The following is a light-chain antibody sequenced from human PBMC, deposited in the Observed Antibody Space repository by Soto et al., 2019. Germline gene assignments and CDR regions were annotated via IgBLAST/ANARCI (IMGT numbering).Light chain of an antibody. CDR1: SSDVGGYKY. CDR3: NSFTSSNTWV. J-gene: IGLJ3*02. CDR2: EAS. V-gene: IGLV2-14*01. Sequence: QSALTQPASVSGSPGQSITISCTGTSSDVGGYKYVSWYQQHPGKVPKLIIYEASKRPSGISNRFTASKSGNTASLTISGLQAEDEADYYCNSFTSSNTWVFGGGTKVTVL.